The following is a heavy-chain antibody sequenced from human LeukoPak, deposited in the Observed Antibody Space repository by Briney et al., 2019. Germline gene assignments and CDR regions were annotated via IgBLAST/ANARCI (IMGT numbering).Heavy chain of an antibody. CDR1: GQLFSSSW. D-gene: IGHD5-24*01. CDR3: ARHIRDDYNRRLDL. Sequence: GEGLQSPSHAPGQLFSSSWFGWVRRMPGKGREWMGMIFPGDSDTDYSPYFRGRVAISADKSINTVYLQWGSLTASDTAMYFCARHIRDDYNRRLDLWGQGTLVTVSS. V-gene: IGHV5-51*01. J-gene: IGHJ5*02. CDR2: IFPGDSDT.